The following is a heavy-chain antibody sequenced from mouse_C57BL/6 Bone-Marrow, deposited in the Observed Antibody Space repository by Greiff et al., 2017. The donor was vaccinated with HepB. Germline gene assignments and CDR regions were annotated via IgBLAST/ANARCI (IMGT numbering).Heavy chain of an antibody. CDR1: GFTFSDYG. J-gene: IGHJ3*01. V-gene: IGHV5-17*01. CDR3: ARGIYYDYDAAWFAY. CDR2: ISSGSSTI. Sequence: EVNLVESGGGLVKPGGSLKLSCAASGFTFSDYGMHWVRQAPEKGLEWVAYISSGSSTIYYADTVKGRFTISRDNAKNTLFLQMTSLRSEDTAMYYCARGIYYDYDAAWFAYWGQGTLVTVSA. D-gene: IGHD2-4*01.